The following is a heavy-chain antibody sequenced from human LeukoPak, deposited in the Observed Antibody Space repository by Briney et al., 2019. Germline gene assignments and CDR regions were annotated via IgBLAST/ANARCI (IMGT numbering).Heavy chain of an antibody. CDR3: AKSQVPNYYGSGSFVDY. Sequence: PGGSLRLSCAASGVTLSTYAMSWARQAPGRGLEWVSGISSSGSGGNTYYADSVKGRFTISRDSSKNTLFLHMNSLRVEDTAIYYCAKSQVPNYYGSGSFVDYWGQGTLVTVSS. CDR2: ISSSGSGGNT. J-gene: IGHJ4*02. V-gene: IGHV3-23*01. D-gene: IGHD3-10*01. CDR1: GVTLSTYA.